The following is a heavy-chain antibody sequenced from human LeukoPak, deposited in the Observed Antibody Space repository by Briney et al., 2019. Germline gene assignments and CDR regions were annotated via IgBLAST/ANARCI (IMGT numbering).Heavy chain of an antibody. J-gene: IGHJ4*02. V-gene: IGHV3-30*18. CDR2: ISYDGSNK. CDR3: AKADYGDYLSFDY. D-gene: IGHD4-17*01. Sequence: PGRSLRLSCAASGFTFSSYGMHWVRQAPGKGLEWVAVISYDGSNKYYADSVKGRFTISRDNSKDTLYLQMNSLRAEDTAVYYCAKADYGDYLSFDYWGQGTLVTVSS. CDR1: GFTFSSYG.